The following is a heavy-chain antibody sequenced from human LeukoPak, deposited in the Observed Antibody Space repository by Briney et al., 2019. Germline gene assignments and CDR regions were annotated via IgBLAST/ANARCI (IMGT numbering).Heavy chain of an antibody. CDR2: IGSGGSPI. CDR3: ARVRYNSGYIFDY. D-gene: IGHD5-18*01. Sequence: GGSLRLSCAASGFTFSSYSMNWVRQAPGKGLEWVSYIGSGGSPIYYADSVRGRFSISRDNAKNSLYLQMSSLRAEDTAVYYCARVRYNSGYIFDYWGQGTLVTVSS. CDR1: GFTFSSYS. V-gene: IGHV3-48*04. J-gene: IGHJ4*02.